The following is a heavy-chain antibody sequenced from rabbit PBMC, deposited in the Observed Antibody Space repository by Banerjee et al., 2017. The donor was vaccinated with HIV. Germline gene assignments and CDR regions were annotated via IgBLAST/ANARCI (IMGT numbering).Heavy chain of an antibody. CDR1: GFSFSSIYW. D-gene: IGHD4-1*01. Sequence: QEQLEESGGDLVKPEGSLTLTCTASGFSFSSIYWICWVRQAPGKGLELIGCIYTGDSGTTWYASWVNGRFTTSKTSSTTVTLQMTSLTAADTAIYSCARTDDSSGWTRLDLWGQGTLVTVS. CDR2: IYTGDSGTT. J-gene: IGHJ3*01. V-gene: IGHV1S45*01. CDR3: ARTDDSSGWTRLDL.